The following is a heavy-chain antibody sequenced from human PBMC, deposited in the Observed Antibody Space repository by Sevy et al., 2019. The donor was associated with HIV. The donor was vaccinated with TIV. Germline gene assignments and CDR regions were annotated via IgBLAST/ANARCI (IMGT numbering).Heavy chain of an antibody. CDR3: AREGCTRPHDH. V-gene: IGHV3-23*01. CDR2: LSFGCGRI. Sequence: GTLRLSCVASGFNFNIYSMSWVRQAPGKGLEWVSTLSFGCGRINHADSVQGRFTMSRDDSKKTVYLEMNSLRAEDTAVYYCAREGCTRPHDHWDQGTLVTVSS. J-gene: IGHJ4*02. CDR1: GFNFNIYS. D-gene: IGHD2-8*01.